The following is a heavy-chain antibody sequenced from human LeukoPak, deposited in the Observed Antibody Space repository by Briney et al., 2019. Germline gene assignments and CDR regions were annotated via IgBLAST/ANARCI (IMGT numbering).Heavy chain of an antibody. CDR1: GFTFSSYS. CDR2: ISSSSYI. CDR3: ARDVGNSGG. J-gene: IGHJ4*02. D-gene: IGHD4-23*01. Sequence: GGSLRLSCAASGFTFSSYSMNWVRQAPGKGLECVSSISSSSYIYYADSVKGRFTISRDNAKNSLYLQMNSLRAEDTAVYYCARDVGNSGGWGQGTLVTVSS. V-gene: IGHV3-21*01.